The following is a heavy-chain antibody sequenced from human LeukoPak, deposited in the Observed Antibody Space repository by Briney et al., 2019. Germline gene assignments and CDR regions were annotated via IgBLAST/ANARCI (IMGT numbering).Heavy chain of an antibody. CDR2: IRYDGNNK. CDR1: GFTFRSYG. J-gene: IGHJ4*02. CDR3: AKDRFGSFYYFDY. D-gene: IGHD3-3*01. V-gene: IGHV3-30*02. Sequence: GGSLRLSCAASGFTFRSYGMHWVRQAPGKGLEWVAFIRYDGNNKYYADSVKGRFTISRDNSKNTLYLQMNSLRAEDTAVYYCAKDRFGSFYYFDYWGQGNLVTVSS.